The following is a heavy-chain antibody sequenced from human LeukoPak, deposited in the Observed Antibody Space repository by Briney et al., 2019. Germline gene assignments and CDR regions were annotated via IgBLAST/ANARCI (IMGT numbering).Heavy chain of an antibody. CDR1: GGSISSSSYY. CDR2: IYYSGST. V-gene: IGHV4-39*07. D-gene: IGHD5-18*01. Sequence: ASETLSLTCTVSGGSISSSSYYWGWIRQPPGKGLEWIGSIYYSGSTYYNQSLKSRITISVDTSKNQFSLKLSAVTAADTAIYYCAKGAGGFSYYNWFDPWGQGTLVTVSS. CDR3: AKGAGGFSYYNWFDP. J-gene: IGHJ5*02.